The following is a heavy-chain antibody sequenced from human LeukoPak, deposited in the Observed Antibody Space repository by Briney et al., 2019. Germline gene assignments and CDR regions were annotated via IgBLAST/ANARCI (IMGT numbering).Heavy chain of an antibody. J-gene: IGHJ6*03. V-gene: IGHV1-69*01. Sequence: SVKVSCKASGGTFSSYAISWVRQAPGQGLEWMGGIIPIFGTANYAQKFQGRVTITADESTSTAYMELSSLRSEDTAVYYCAGNPVSYYYYMDVWGKGTTVTVSS. CDR1: GGTFSSYA. CDR3: AGNPVSYYYYMDV. D-gene: IGHD5/OR15-5a*01. CDR2: IIPIFGTA.